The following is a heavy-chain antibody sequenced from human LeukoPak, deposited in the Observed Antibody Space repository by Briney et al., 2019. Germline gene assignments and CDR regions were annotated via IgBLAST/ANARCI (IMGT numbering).Heavy chain of an antibody. CDR1: GDSISSSSYY. V-gene: IGHV4-39*01. CDR2: IYYSGST. Sequence: SETLSLTCTVSGDSISSSSYYWGWIRQPPGKGLEWIGSIYYSGSTYYNPSLKSRVTVSVDTSKNQFSLKLSSVTAADTAVYYCARRLYYGKTFDYWGQGTLVTVSS. J-gene: IGHJ4*02. CDR3: ARRLYYGKTFDY. D-gene: IGHD3-22*01.